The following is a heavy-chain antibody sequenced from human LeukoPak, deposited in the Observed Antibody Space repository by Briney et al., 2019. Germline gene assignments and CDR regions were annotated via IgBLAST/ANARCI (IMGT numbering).Heavy chain of an antibody. CDR3: AELGITMIGGV. CDR2: ITSSGSII. D-gene: IGHD3-10*02. J-gene: IGHJ6*04. CDR1: GFTLSSYD. V-gene: IGHV3-48*03. Sequence: HPGGSLRLSCAASGFTLSSYDINWVRQAPGKGLEWVSYITSSGSIIHYADSVKGRFTISRDNAKNSLYLQMNSLRAEDTAVYYCAELGITMIGGVWGKGTTVTISS.